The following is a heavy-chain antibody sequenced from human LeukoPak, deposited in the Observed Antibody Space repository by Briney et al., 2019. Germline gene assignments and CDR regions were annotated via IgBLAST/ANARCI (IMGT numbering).Heavy chain of an antibody. CDR3: ARDGTVTNFDY. Sequence: GGSLRLSCAASGFTFSSYWMHWVRQAPGKGLVWVSRINSDGSSTSYADSVKGRFSISRDNAKNTLYLQMNSLRAEDTAVYYCARDGTVTNFDYWGQGTLVTVSS. D-gene: IGHD4-17*01. CDR2: INSDGSST. V-gene: IGHV3-74*01. J-gene: IGHJ4*02. CDR1: GFTFSSYW.